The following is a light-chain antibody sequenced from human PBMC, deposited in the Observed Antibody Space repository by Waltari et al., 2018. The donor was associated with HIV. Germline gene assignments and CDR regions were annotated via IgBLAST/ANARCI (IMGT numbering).Light chain of an antibody. CDR2: DAS. CDR1: QDISNY. V-gene: IGKV1-33*01. J-gene: IGKJ2*01. CDR3: QQYDNLPYT. Sequence: DIQMTQSPSSLSTSVGDRVTITCQASQDISNYLNWNQQKAGKAPKLLIYDASNLETGVPSRFSGSGSGTDFTFTISSLQPEDIATYYCQQYDNLPYTFGQGTKLEIK.